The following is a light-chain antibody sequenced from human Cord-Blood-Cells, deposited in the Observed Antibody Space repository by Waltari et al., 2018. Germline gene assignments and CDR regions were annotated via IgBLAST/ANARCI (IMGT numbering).Light chain of an antibody. J-gene: IGKJ1*01. V-gene: IGKV1-5*03. CDR2: KAS. Sequence: IPLTQSHSPLSAYVGERASITCLASQSISSWLAWYQQKQRKVTKLLIYKASSLESGVPSRFSGSGSGTEFTLTISSLQPDDFATYYCQQYNSYSTFGQWSKVEIK. CDR1: QSISSW. CDR3: QQYNSYST.